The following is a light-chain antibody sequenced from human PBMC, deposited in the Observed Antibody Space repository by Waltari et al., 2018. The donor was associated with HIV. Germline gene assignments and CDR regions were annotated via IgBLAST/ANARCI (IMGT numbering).Light chain of an antibody. CDR2: AVS. Sequence: DIQMTQSPSSLSASVGDSVTITCRASQDIRNSLAWYQQSPGKAPNLLLYAVSRLEDGVPSGFSGSGSGTHYTLTISSLQPEDFASYYCQQYSSPPLTFGGGTKVESK. CDR1: QDIRNS. J-gene: IGKJ4*01. CDR3: QQYSSPPLT. V-gene: IGKV1-NL1*01.